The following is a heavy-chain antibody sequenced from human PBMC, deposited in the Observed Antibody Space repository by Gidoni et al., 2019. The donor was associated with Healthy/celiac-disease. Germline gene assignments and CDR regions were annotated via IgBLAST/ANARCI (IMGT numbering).Heavy chain of an antibody. CDR1: GFTFSSYW. Sequence: EVQLVESGGGLVQPGGSLRLSCAASGFTFSSYWMHWVRQAPGKGLVWVSRINTDGSSTRYADSVKGRFTISRDNAKNTLYLQMNSLRAEDTAVYYCARGGLHTYYDFGGGYYPLDYWGQGTLVTVSS. J-gene: IGHJ4*02. CDR2: INTDGSST. CDR3: ARGGLHTYYDFGGGYYPLDY. D-gene: IGHD3-3*01. V-gene: IGHV3-74*01.